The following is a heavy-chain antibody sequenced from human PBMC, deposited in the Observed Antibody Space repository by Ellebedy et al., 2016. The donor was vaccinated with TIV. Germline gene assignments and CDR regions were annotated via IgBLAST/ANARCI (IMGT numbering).Heavy chain of an antibody. Sequence: SETLSLXXTVSGGSVSSGSYYWSWIRKPPGKGLEWIGYIYYSGSTNYNPSLKSRVTISVDTSKNQFSLKLSSVTAADTAVYYCARVQNYYYGMDVWGQGTTVTVSS. V-gene: IGHV4-61*01. CDR1: GGSVSSGSYY. CDR2: IYYSGST. CDR3: ARVQNYYYGMDV. J-gene: IGHJ6*02.